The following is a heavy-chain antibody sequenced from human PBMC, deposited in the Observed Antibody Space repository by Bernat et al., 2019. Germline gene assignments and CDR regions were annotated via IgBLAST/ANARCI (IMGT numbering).Heavy chain of an antibody. V-gene: IGHV3-74*01. D-gene: IGHD3-22*01. J-gene: IGHJ6*02. Sequence: EVQLVESGGGLVQPGGSLRLSCAASGFTFSSYWMHWVRQAPGKGLGWVSRINGDGRSTSHADSVKGRFTISRDNAKNTLYLQMNSLRAEDTAVYYCAIGYYDSPDVWGQGTTVTVSS. CDR2: INGDGRST. CDR3: AIGYYDSPDV. CDR1: GFTFSSYW.